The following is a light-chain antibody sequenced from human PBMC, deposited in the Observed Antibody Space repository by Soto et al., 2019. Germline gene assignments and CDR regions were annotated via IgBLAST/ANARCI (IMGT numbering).Light chain of an antibody. V-gene: IGKV2-28*01. Sequence: DIVMTQSPLSLPVTPGEPASISCRSSQNLLHSNGYNYLDWYLQKSGQSPQLLIYLGSTRASGVPDRFNGSGSGTDFTLKIRRVEAEDVGVYYCMQPLHTPWTFGQGTKVDIK. J-gene: IGKJ1*01. CDR1: QNLLHSNGYNY. CDR2: LGS. CDR3: MQPLHTPWT.